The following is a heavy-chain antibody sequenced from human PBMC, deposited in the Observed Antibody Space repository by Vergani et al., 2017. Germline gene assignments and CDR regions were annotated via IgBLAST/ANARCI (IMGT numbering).Heavy chain of an antibody. CDR1: GYTFTGYY. CDR2: INPNSGGT. D-gene: IGHD2-2*01. V-gene: IGHV1-2*02. CDR3: ARDRRYQLLFRHPNFDY. Sequence: QVQLVQSGAEVKKPGASVKVSCKASGYTFTGYYMHWVRQAPGQGLEWMGWINPNSGGTNYTQKFQGRVTMTRDTSISTAYMELSRLRSDDTAVYYCARDRRYQLLFRHPNFDYWGQGTLVTVSS. J-gene: IGHJ4*02.